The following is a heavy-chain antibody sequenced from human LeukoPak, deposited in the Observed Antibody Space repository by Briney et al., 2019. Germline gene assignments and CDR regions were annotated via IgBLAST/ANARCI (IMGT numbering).Heavy chain of an antibody. CDR3: ARVIVPAADIDAFDI. V-gene: IGHV3-30*02. J-gene: IGHJ3*02. CDR2: IRYDGSNK. Sequence: GGSLRLSCAASGFTFSSYGMHWVRQAPGKGLEWVAFIRYDGSNKYYADSVKGRFTISRDNSKNTLHLQMNSLRAEDTAVYYCARVIVPAADIDAFDIWGQGTMVTVSS. D-gene: IGHD2-2*01. CDR1: GFTFSSYG.